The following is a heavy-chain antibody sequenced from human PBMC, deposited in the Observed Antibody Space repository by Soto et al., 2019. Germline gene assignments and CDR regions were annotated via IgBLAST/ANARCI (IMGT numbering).Heavy chain of an antibody. D-gene: IGHD6-6*01. CDR1: GGTFSSYA. V-gene: IGHV1-69*13. Sequence: SVKVSCKASGGTFSSYAISWVRQAPGQGLEWMGGIIPIFGTANYAQKFQGRVTITADESTSTAYMELSSLRSEDTAVYYCATESLVYNLVTCIAAPPGYYYYGMDVWGHGTTVTVSS. CDR2: IIPIFGTA. CDR3: ATESLVYNLVTCIAAPPGYYYYGMDV. J-gene: IGHJ6*02.